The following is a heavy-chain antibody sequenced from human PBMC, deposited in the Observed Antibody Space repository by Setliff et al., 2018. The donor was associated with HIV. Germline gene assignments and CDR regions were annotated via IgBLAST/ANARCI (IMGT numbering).Heavy chain of an antibody. V-gene: IGHV1-3*04. CDR1: GYTSRNYA. CDR3: ARISGNDRGGYYYHYFGY. Sequence: ASVKVSCKASGYTSRNYAVHWVRQAPGQRLEWMGWIDSGNGNTKISPKFQDRVTIIRDTSATTVYMEVNSLRSEDTAVYYCARISGNDRGGYYYHYFGYWGQGTLVTVSS. CDR2: IDSGNGNT. J-gene: IGHJ4*02. D-gene: IGHD3-22*01.